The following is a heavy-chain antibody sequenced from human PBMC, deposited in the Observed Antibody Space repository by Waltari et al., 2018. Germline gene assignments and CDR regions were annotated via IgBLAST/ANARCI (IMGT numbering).Heavy chain of an antibody. J-gene: IGHJ5*02. CDR2: IYYSGST. D-gene: IGHD2-21*01. Sequence: QLQLQESGPGLVKPSETLSLTCTVSGGSISSSSYYWGWIRQPPGKGLEWIGSIYYSGSTYDNPSLKSRGTISVETSKNQFSLKLSSVTAADTAVYYCASIGTAYCGGDCYLNWFDPWGQGTLVTVSS. CDR1: GGSISSSSYY. V-gene: IGHV4-39*01. CDR3: ASIGTAYCGGDCYLNWFDP.